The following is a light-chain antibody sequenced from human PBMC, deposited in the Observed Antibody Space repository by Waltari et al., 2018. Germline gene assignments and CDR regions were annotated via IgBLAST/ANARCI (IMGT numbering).Light chain of an antibody. CDR3: ASWDDSLNGHWV. CDR1: SSNLGNNV. V-gene: IGLV1-44*01. J-gene: IGLJ3*02. CDR2: RND. Sequence: QSVLTQPPSASGTPGQRVTISCSGTSSNLGNNVVNWYQQVPGTAPKLLVLRNDRRPSVVPDRFSAAKSGTSASLAISGLQAEDEAEYYCASWDDSLNGHWVFGGGTKVTVL.